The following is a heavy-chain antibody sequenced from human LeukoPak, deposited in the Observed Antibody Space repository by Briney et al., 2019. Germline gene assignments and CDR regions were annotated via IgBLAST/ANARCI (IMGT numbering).Heavy chain of an antibody. CDR2: ISSSSSYI. V-gene: IGHV3-21*01. D-gene: IGHD3-22*01. Sequence: GGSLRLSCVASGFTFISYSLNWVRQAPGKGLEWVSSISSSSSYIYYADSVKGRFTISRDNSKNSLYLQMNSLRAEDTAVYCGARGGIFYYDGSGYFTGDCWGQGTLVTVSS. CDR1: GFTFISYS. CDR3: ARGGIFYYDGSGYFTGDC. J-gene: IGHJ4*02.